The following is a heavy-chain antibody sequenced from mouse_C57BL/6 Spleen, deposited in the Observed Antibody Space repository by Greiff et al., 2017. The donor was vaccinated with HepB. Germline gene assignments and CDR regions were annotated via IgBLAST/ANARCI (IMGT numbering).Heavy chain of an antibody. CDR1: GYTFTSYW. D-gene: IGHD1-1*01. CDR3: ARSDYGSSLDAWFAY. Sequence: QVQLQQPGAELVRPGSSVKLSCKASGYTFTSYWMHWVKQRPIQGLEWIGNIDPSDSETHYNQKFKDKATLTVDKSSSTAYMKLSSLTSEDSAVYYCARSDYGSSLDAWFAYWGQGTLVTVSA. CDR2: IDPSDSET. V-gene: IGHV1-52*01. J-gene: IGHJ3*01.